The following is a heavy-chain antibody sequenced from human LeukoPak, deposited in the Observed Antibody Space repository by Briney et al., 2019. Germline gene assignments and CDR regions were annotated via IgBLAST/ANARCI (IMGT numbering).Heavy chain of an antibody. D-gene: IGHD6-13*01. Sequence: GGSLRLSCAASGFTFSSYAMHWVRQAPGKGLEWVAVISYDGSNKYYADSVKGRFTISRDNSKNTLYLQMNSLRAEDTAVYYCARDRGLYSSSWYGAFDIWGQGTMVTVSS. V-gene: IGHV3-30-3*01. CDR2: ISYDGSNK. J-gene: IGHJ3*02. CDR1: GFTFSSYA. CDR3: ARDRGLYSSSWYGAFDI.